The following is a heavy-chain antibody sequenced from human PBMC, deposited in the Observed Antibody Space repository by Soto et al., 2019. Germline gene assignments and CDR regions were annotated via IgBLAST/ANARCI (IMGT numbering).Heavy chain of an antibody. J-gene: IGHJ6*02. Sequence: QVQLVQSGAEVRKAGSSVKVSCKAAGGTFSDYALSWVRQAPGQGLEWMGGIIPMFATTNYAQKFQGRVTTSADESATTAHMALSSLKSEDTAVYYCARGRGIGFSSTWNIYWYYNMDVWGQGTTVTVSS. V-gene: IGHV1-69*01. CDR2: IIPMFATT. D-gene: IGHD6-13*01. CDR1: GGTFSDYA. CDR3: ARGRGIGFSSTWNIYWYYNMDV.